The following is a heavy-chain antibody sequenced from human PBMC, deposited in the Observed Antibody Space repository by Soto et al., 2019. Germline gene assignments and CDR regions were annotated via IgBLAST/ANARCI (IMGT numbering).Heavy chain of an antibody. Sequence: GGSLRLSCAASGFTFSSYAMNWVRQAPGKGLEWVSAISGSGGSTYYADSVKGRFTISRDNSKNTLYLQMNSLRAEDTAVYYCAKVGLNSGSPPDAFDIWGQGTMVTVSS. V-gene: IGHV3-23*01. CDR2: ISGSGGST. CDR1: GFTFSSYA. D-gene: IGHD1-26*01. CDR3: AKVGLNSGSPPDAFDI. J-gene: IGHJ3*02.